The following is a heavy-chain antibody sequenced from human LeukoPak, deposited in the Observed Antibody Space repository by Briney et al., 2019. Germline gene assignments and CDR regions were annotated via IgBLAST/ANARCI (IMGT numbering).Heavy chain of an antibody. CDR2: IYYSGST. Sequence: PSETLSLTCTVSGVSISTSRYYWGWIRQPPGKGLEWIGNIYYSGSTYYNPSLKSRVTISVDKSKNQFSLKLSSVTAADTAVYYCARAGYSGYDRHFDYWGQGTLVTVSS. CDR1: GVSISTSRYY. V-gene: IGHV4-39*07. J-gene: IGHJ4*02. D-gene: IGHD5-12*01. CDR3: ARAGYSGYDRHFDY.